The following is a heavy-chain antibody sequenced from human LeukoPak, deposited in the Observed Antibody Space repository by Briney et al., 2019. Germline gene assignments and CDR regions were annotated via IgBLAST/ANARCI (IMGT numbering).Heavy chain of an antibody. Sequence: SETLSLTCTVSGDSISSGSYYWSWIRQPAGKGLEWIGRIYTSGSTNYNPSLKSRVTISVDTSKNQFSLKLSSVTAADTAVYYCASGIDYWGQGTLVTVSS. CDR1: GDSISSGSYY. V-gene: IGHV4-61*02. CDR2: IYTSGST. CDR3: ASGIDY. J-gene: IGHJ4*02. D-gene: IGHD1-26*01.